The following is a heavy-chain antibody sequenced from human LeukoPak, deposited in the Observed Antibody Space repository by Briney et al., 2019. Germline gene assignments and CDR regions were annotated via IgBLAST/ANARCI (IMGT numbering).Heavy chain of an antibody. CDR3: ARDGYGDHTTFDY. Sequence: GGSLRLSCAASGFTFSSYAMHWVRQAPGKGLEWVAVISYDGSNKYYADSVKGRFTISRDNAKNSLYLQMNSLRAEDTAVYYCARDGYGDHTTFDYWGQGTLVTVSS. V-gene: IGHV3-30*04. CDR2: ISYDGSNK. J-gene: IGHJ4*02. D-gene: IGHD4-17*01. CDR1: GFTFSSYA.